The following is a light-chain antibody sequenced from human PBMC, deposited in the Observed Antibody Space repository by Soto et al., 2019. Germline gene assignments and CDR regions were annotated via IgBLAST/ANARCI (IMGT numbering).Light chain of an antibody. J-gene: IGKJ4*01. CDR3: LQALQTPFT. CDR2: LGS. CDR1: QSLLHSSGRYY. V-gene: IGKV2-28*01. Sequence: DIVMTQSPLSLPVTPGEPASISCRSSQSLLHSSGRYYLDCYLQKPGQSPQLLIYLGSHRASGVPDRFSGSGSGTDFTLTISRVEAEDVGIYYCLQALQTPFTFRGGTRAEIK.